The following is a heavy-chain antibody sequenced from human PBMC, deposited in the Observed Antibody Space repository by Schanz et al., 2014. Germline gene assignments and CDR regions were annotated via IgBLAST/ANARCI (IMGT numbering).Heavy chain of an antibody. CDR1: GFTFSRHA. CDR3: VKDLQRELLRDDHYYGMDV. D-gene: IGHD1-26*01. J-gene: IGHJ6*02. V-gene: IGHV3-30*09. CDR2: ITYDGSNK. Sequence: QVELVESGGGVVQPGRSLRLSCAASGFTFSRHAMHWVRQAAGKGLEWVAAITYDGSNKYYAESVKGRFAISRDNSKDTMYLQMNSLRAEDTAVYYCVKDLQRELLRDDHYYGMDVWGQGTTVTVSS.